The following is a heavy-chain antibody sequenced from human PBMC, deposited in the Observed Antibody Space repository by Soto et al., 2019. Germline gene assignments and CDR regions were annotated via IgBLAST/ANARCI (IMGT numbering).Heavy chain of an antibody. CDR1: GGSISSSNW. V-gene: IGHV4-4*02. CDR3: ASNSYEYIFYDY. D-gene: IGHD5-18*01. CDR2: IYHSGST. Sequence: PSETLSLTCAVSGGSISSSNWWSWVRQPPGKGLEWIGEIYHSGSTNYNPSLKSRVTISVDKSKNQFSLKLSSVTAADTAVYYCASNSYEYIFYDYWSQGTLVTVSS. J-gene: IGHJ4*02.